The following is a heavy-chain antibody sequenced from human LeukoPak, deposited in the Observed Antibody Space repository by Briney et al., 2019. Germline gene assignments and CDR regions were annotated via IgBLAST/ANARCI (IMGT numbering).Heavy chain of an antibody. Sequence: SETLSLTCTVSDDSITIYYWTWIRQPPGKGLEWIGYIDHTGSTNYNPSLNSRVTTSRDTSKNHFSLELSSVTAADTAVYYCAREYGGNSGGAFDIWGQGTMVTVSS. CDR3: AREYGGNSGGAFDI. CDR1: DDSITIYY. D-gene: IGHD4-23*01. V-gene: IGHV4-59*01. J-gene: IGHJ3*02. CDR2: IDHTGST.